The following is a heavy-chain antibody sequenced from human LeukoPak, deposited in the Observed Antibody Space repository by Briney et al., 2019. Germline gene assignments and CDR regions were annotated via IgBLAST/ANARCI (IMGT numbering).Heavy chain of an antibody. V-gene: IGHV3-23*01. J-gene: IGHJ4*02. D-gene: IGHD3-9*01. CDR3: AKTNPKNYDVLTGYPYYFDF. CDR2: ISGSGGST. CDR1: GFTFSSYA. Sequence: GGSLRLSCAASGFTFSSYAMTWVRQAPGKGLKWVSAISGSGGSTYYAASVKGRFTISRDNSKNTLYLQMNSLRAEDTAVYYCAKTNPKNYDVLTGYPYYFDFWGQGTLVTVSS.